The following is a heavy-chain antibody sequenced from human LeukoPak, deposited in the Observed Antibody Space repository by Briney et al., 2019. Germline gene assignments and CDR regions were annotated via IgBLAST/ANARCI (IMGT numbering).Heavy chain of an antibody. CDR3: ARGPTYCGGDCNWFDP. V-gene: IGHV3-48*02. Sequence: GGSLRLSCATSGXIFSSHSVNWVRQAPGRGLEWVSYISSGSGTIYYADSVKGRFTISRDSAKNSLYLQMNSLRDEDTAVYYCARGPTYCGGDCNWFDPWGQGTLVSVSS. CDR2: ISSGSGTI. J-gene: IGHJ5*02. CDR1: GXIFSSHS. D-gene: IGHD2-21*02.